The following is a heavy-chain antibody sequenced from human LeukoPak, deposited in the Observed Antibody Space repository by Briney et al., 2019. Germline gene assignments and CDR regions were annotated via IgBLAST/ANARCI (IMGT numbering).Heavy chain of an antibody. Sequence: SETLSLTCAVSGCSISSGYYWGWIRQPPGKGLEWIGSIYHSGSTYYNPSLKSRVTISVDTSKNQFSLKLSSVTAADTAVYYCARRHQNDAFDIWGQGTMVTVSS. V-gene: IGHV4-38-2*01. CDR1: GCSISSGYY. CDR3: ARRHQNDAFDI. J-gene: IGHJ3*02. CDR2: IYHSGST.